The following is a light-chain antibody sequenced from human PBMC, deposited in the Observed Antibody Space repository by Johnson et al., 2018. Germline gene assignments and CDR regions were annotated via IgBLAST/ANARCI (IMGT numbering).Light chain of an antibody. CDR2: ENN. V-gene: IGLV1-51*02. J-gene: IGLJ1*01. CDR1: SSNIGNNY. Sequence: QSVLTQPPSVSAAPGQKVTISCSGSSSNIGNNYVSWYQQLPGTAPKLLIYENNKRPSGIPDRFYGSKSGTSATLGITGLQTGDEADYYGGTWDSSLSAGNVFGTGTKVTVL. CDR3: GTWDSSLSAGNV.